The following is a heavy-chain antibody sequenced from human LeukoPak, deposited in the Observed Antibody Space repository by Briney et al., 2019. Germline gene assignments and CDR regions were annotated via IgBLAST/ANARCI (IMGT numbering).Heavy chain of an antibody. V-gene: IGHV1-2*02. Sequence: ASVKVSCKTSGYTFTDYYIHWVRQAPGQGLEWMGWINPNSGETNSAQKFQGRVTMTGDTSVSTAYMELRRVTSDDTAVYYCARDRDYSNTERGFDYWGQGTLVTVSS. CDR3: ARDRDYSNTERGFDY. CDR2: INPNSGET. D-gene: IGHD4-11*01. CDR1: GYTFTDYY. J-gene: IGHJ4*02.